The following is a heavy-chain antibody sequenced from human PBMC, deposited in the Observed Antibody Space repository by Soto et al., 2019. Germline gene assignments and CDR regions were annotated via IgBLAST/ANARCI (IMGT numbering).Heavy chain of an antibody. CDR1: GFTVSTDW. V-gene: IGHV3-66*01. CDR3: VRENYYYGMDV. J-gene: IGHJ6*02. Sequence: EVQLVESGGGLVQPGGSLRLSCAASGFTVSTDWMYWVRQAPGKGLEWVSVIRGGGNTFYAASVEGRFTISRDNSKNTVYLQMTSLRAEDPAVYYCVRENYYYGMDVWGQGPRSASP. CDR2: IRGGGNT.